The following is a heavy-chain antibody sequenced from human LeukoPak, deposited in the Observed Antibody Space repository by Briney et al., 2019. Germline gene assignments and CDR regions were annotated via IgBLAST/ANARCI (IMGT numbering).Heavy chain of an antibody. CDR3: AKAARGDSTDY. J-gene: IGHJ4*02. CDR2: ISSSSSYI. D-gene: IGHD4-17*01. CDR1: GFTFSSYS. Sequence: GGSLRLSCAASGFTFSSYSMNWVRQAPGKGLEWVSCISSSSSYIYYADSVKGRFTISRDNAKNSLYLQMNSLRAEDTAVYYCAKAARGDSTDYWGQGTLVTVSS. V-gene: IGHV3-21*01.